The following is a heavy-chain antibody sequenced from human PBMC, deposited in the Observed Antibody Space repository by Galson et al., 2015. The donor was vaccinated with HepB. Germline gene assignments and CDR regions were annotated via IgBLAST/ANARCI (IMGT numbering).Heavy chain of an antibody. V-gene: IGHV3-23*01. CDR3: AKWIGTVDDY. D-gene: IGHD1-26*01. J-gene: IGHJ4*02. Sequence: SLRLSCAASGFTFSRYAMNWVRQAPGKGLEWVSAISGSAGSTYYADSVKGRFTISRDNSKNTLYLQMNSLRAEDTAVYYCAKWIGTVDDYWGQGTLVTVTS. CDR2: ISGSAGST. CDR1: GFTFSRYA.